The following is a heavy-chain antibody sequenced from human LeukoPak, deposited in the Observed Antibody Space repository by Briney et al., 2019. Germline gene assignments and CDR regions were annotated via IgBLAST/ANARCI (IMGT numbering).Heavy chain of an antibody. Sequence: GKSLRLSCAPSGFTFSDYYMHWVRQAPGKRLEWVAVIWSDGSNKDYADSVKGRFTISRDNSKNTLYLQMNSLRAEDTAVYYCAKDGGTAVEDNAFDIWGQGTMVTVSS. CDR3: AKDGGTAVEDNAFDI. J-gene: IGHJ3*02. V-gene: IGHV3-33*06. D-gene: IGHD5-18*01. CDR1: GFTFSDYY. CDR2: IWSDGSNK.